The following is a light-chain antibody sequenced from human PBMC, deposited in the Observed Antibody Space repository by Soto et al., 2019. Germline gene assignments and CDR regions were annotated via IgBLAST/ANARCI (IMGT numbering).Light chain of an antibody. CDR2: AAS. Sequence: AIRMTQSPSSFSASTGDRVTITCRASQGISSYLAWYQQKPGKAPKLLVYAASSLQSGVPSRFTGSGSGTDFTLTISSLQPEDFATYFCQQLNSYPQTFGQGTKVDIK. CDR1: QGISSY. J-gene: IGKJ1*01. CDR3: QQLNSYPQT. V-gene: IGKV1-8*01.